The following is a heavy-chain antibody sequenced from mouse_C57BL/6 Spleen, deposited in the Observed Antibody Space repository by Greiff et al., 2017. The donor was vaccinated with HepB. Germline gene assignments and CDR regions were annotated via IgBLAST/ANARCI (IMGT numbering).Heavy chain of an antibody. Sequence: QVQLQQPGAELVMPGASVKLSCKASGYTFTSYWMHWVKQRPGQGLEWIGVIDPTDSYTNYNQKFKGKATLTVDKSSSTAYMQLSSLTSEDSAVYYCASNDGYYQFAYWGQGTLVTVSA. CDR2: IDPTDSYT. D-gene: IGHD2-3*01. J-gene: IGHJ3*01. CDR1: GYTFTSYW. V-gene: IGHV1-69*01. CDR3: ASNDGYYQFAY.